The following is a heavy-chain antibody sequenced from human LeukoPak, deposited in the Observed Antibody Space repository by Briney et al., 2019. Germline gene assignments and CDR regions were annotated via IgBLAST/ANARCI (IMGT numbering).Heavy chain of an antibody. V-gene: IGHV1-18*01. Sequence: ASVKVSCKASGYTFINYGIGCVRHAPGQGLEWMGWISPYNGKTKYAQNLEGRVTMTTDTYTSTAYMDLRSLTFDDTAVYYCARFPTIVAPAWTHQPFDPWGQGTLVIVSS. CDR2: ISPYNGKT. CDR3: ARFPTIVAPAWTHQPFDP. D-gene: IGHD2-2*01. CDR1: GYTFINYG. J-gene: IGHJ5*02.